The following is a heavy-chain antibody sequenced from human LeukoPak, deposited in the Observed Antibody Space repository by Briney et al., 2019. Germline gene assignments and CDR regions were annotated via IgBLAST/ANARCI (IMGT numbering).Heavy chain of an antibody. Sequence: GGSLRLSCAASGFTFSSLAMSWVRQAPGKGLEWVSYISSSGSTIYYADSVKGRFTISRDNAKNSLYLQMNSLRAEDTAVYYCARRGRYDSSGYYDYWGQGTLVTVSS. CDR3: ARRGRYDSSGYYDY. V-gene: IGHV3-48*03. D-gene: IGHD3-22*01. J-gene: IGHJ4*02. CDR1: GFTFSSLA. CDR2: ISSSGSTI.